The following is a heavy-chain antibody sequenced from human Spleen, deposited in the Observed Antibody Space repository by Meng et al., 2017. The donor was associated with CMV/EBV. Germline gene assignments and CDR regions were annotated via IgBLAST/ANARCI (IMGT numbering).Heavy chain of an antibody. Sequence: RLAESRPGLVKPSDTWSLPCTVSVGSISRSSYYWGWIRQPPGKGLEWIGSIYYSGSTYYNPSLKIRVTISVETSKNQFSLKLSSVTAADTAVYYCARDGPTIFDYWGQGTLVTVSS. D-gene: IGHD3-3*01. CDR3: ARDGPTIFDY. V-gene: IGHV4-39*07. CDR2: IYYSGST. CDR1: VGSISRSSYY. J-gene: IGHJ4*02.